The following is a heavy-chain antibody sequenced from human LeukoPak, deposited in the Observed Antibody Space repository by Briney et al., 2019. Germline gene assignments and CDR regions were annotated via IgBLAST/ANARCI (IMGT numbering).Heavy chain of an antibody. V-gene: IGHV4-61*02. CDR3: ARVAYYYYYYMDV. J-gene: IGHJ6*03. Sequence: SETLSLTCTVSGGSISSGSYYWGWIRPPAGQGLEWIGRIYTSGSTNYNPSLKSRLTISVDTSKNQFSLKLSSVTAADTAVYYCARVAYYYYYYMDVWGKGTTVTVSS. CDR2: IYTSGST. CDR1: GGSISSGSYY.